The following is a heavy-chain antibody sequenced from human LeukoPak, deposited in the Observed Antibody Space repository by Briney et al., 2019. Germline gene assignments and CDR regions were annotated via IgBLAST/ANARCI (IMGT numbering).Heavy chain of an antibody. CDR1: GFTFSSYS. V-gene: IGHV3-21*01. D-gene: IGHD3-10*01. CDR3: ARGRSILYGSGSYYE. CDR2: ISSSSSYI. J-gene: IGHJ4*02. Sequence: GGSLRLSCAASGFTFSSYSMNWVRQAPGKGLEWVSSISSSSSYIYYADSVKGRFTISRDNAKNSLYLQMNSLRAEDTAVYYCARGRSILYGSGSYYEWGQGTLVTVSS.